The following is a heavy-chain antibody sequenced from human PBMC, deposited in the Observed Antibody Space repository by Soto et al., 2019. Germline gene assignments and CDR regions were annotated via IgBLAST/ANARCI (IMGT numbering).Heavy chain of an antibody. J-gene: IGHJ5*02. Sequence: SVKVSCKASGGTFSSYAISWVRQAPGQGLEWMGGIIPIFGTANYAQKFQGRVTITADESTSTAYMELGSLRSEDTAVYYCANSPQHGYSYGFNWFDPWGQGPLVTVSS. CDR1: GGTFSSYA. D-gene: IGHD5-18*01. CDR3: ANSPQHGYSYGFNWFDP. V-gene: IGHV1-69*13. CDR2: IIPIFGTA.